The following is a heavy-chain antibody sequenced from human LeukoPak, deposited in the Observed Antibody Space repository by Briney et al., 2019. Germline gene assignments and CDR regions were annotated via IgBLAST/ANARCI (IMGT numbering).Heavy chain of an antibody. CDR1: GGSFSGCY. D-gene: IGHD7-27*01. J-gene: IGHJ4*02. Sequence: PSETLSLTCAVYGGSFSGCYWSWIRQPPGKGLEWIGEINHSGSTNYNPSLKSRVTISVDTSKNQFSLKLSSVTAADTAVYYCATRYHWGPNYFDYWGQGTLVTVSS. CDR2: INHSGST. CDR3: ATRYHWGPNYFDY. V-gene: IGHV4-34*01.